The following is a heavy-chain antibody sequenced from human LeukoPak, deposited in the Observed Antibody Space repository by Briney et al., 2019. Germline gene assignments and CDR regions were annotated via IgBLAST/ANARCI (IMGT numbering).Heavy chain of an antibody. CDR3: ARDKGGPDY. V-gene: IGHV3-48*01. Sequence: GGSLRLSCAASGFTFSSYSMNWVRQAPGKGLELISYINDGSTTIYYADSVKGRFTISRDNANNSLYLQMNSLRAEDTAVYYCARDKGGPDYWGQGTLVTVSS. CDR2: INDGSTTI. D-gene: IGHD2-15*01. CDR1: GFTFSSYS. J-gene: IGHJ4*02.